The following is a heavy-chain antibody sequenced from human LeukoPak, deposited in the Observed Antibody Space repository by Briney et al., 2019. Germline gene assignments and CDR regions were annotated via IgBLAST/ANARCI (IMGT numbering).Heavy chain of an antibody. CDR2: ISSSSSYI. D-gene: IGHD3-3*01. CDR1: GFTFSSYS. J-gene: IGHJ5*02. V-gene: IGHV3-21*01. Sequence: GGSLRLSCAASGFTFSSYSMNWVRQAPGKGLEWVSSISSSSSYIYYADSVKGRFTISRDNAKNSLYLQMNSLRAEDTAVYYCARGSGTIFGVVIKRNWFDPWGQGTLVTVSS. CDR3: ARGSGTIFGVVIKRNWFDP.